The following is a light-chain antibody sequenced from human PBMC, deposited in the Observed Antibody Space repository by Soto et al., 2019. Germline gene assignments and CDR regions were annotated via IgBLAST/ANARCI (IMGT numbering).Light chain of an antibody. J-gene: IGLJ3*02. Sequence: QSALTQPPSVSGAPGQRVTISCTGSSSNIGAGYDVHWYQQLPGTAPKLLIHGNVNRPSGVPDRFSGSKSGTSASLAITGLQAEDEADYYCQSYDSSLSDWVFGGGTKVTVL. CDR3: QSYDSSLSDWV. CDR2: GNV. CDR1: SSNIGAGYD. V-gene: IGLV1-40*01.